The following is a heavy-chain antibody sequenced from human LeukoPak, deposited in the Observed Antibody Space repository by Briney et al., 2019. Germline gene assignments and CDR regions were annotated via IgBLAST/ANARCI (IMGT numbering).Heavy chain of an antibody. V-gene: IGHV3-30*04. CDR1: GFSFSGYA. D-gene: IGHD6-13*01. Sequence: GRSLRLSCVASGFSFSGYAIHWVRQAPGKGLEWVAVISYDGSNKYYADSVKGRFTISRDNSKNTLYLQMNSLRAEDTAVYYCARGGIAAAGFDYWGQGTLVTVSS. CDR2: ISYDGSNK. CDR3: ARGGIAAAGFDY. J-gene: IGHJ4*02.